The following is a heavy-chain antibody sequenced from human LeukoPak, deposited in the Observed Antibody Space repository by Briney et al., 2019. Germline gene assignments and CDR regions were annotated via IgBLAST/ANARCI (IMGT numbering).Heavy chain of an antibody. Sequence: GRSLRLPCAASGFTFTTYAVHWVRQAPGKGLEWLAIMSYDGSNKYYADYVKGRFTVSRDSSKNTVYLQMNSLRVDDTAIYYCALAVAALEAFDIWGQGTMVTVSS. V-gene: IGHV3-30-3*01. CDR3: ALAVAALEAFDI. D-gene: IGHD6-19*01. CDR1: GFTFTTYA. CDR2: MSYDGSNK. J-gene: IGHJ3*02.